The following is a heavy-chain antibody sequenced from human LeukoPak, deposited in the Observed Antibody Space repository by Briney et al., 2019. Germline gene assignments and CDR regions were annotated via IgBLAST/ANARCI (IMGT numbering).Heavy chain of an antibody. CDR3: AKRSTDYYDSSGFY. V-gene: IGHV4-34*01. J-gene: IGHJ4*02. Sequence: SETLSLTCAVYGGSFSGYYWSWIRQPPGKGLEWIGEINHSGSTNYNPSLKSRVTISRDTSKNQFSLKLTSATAADRAVYYCAKRSTDYYDSSGFYWGQGTLVTVSS. CDR2: INHSGST. D-gene: IGHD3-22*01. CDR1: GGSFSGYY.